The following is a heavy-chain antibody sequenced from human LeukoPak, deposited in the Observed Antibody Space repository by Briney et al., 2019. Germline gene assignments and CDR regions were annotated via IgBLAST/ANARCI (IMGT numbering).Heavy chain of an antibody. CDR2: IYYSGST. D-gene: IGHD1-26*01. Sequence: PSETLSLTCTVSGGSISSYYWSWIRQPPGKGLEWIGYIYYSGSTNYNPSLKSRVTISVDTSKNQFSLKLSSVTAADTAVYYCARIVGALDYFDYWGQGTLVTVSS. CDR3: ARIVGALDYFDY. CDR1: GGSISSYY. V-gene: IGHV4-59*08. J-gene: IGHJ4*02.